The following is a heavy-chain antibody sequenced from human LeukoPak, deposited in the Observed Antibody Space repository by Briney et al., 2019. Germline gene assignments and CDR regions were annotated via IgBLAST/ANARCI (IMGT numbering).Heavy chain of an antibody. Sequence: GGSLRLSCAASGVTFSNYAMSWVRQAPGKGLEWVSGIRGSGGGTFYADSVKGRFTISRNNSKNTLYLQMNSLRAEDTAVYYCAREAATAGGSDYWGQGTLITVSS. CDR1: GVTFSNYA. D-gene: IGHD2-8*02. J-gene: IGHJ4*02. CDR2: IRGSGGGT. V-gene: IGHV3-23*01. CDR3: AREAATAGGSDY.